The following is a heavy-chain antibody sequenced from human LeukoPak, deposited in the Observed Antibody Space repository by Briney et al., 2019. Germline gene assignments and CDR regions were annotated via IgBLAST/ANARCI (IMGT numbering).Heavy chain of an antibody. D-gene: IGHD4-17*01. Sequence: PRGSLRLSCAASGFTVSSNFMTWVRQAPGMGLEWVSVIYTGGSTYYADSVKGRFTISRDKSKNTLYLQMNSLRAEDTALYYCARDLPTVNWGQGTLVTVSS. CDR3: ARDLPTVN. V-gene: IGHV3-66*01. CDR1: GFTVSSNF. J-gene: IGHJ4*02. CDR2: IYTGGST.